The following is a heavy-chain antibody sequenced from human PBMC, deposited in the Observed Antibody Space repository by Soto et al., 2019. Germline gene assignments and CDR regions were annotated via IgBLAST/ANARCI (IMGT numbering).Heavy chain of an antibody. CDR1: GFPFSNYA. J-gene: IGHJ4*02. Sequence: QVQLVESGGGVVQPGRSLRLSCEASGFPFSNYALHWVRQAPGKGLEWVAVILSDGSKKYYADSVKDRLTISRDNAKDKLYLQRSGRRAEDTAEYYCARGAGGDYFDYWGQGTLVTVSS. V-gene: IGHV3-30-3*01. CDR2: ILSDGSKK. D-gene: IGHD3-16*01. CDR3: ARGAGGDYFDY.